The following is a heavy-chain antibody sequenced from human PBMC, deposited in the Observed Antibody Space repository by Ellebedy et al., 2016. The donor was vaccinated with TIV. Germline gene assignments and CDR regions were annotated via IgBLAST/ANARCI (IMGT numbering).Heavy chain of an antibody. CDR3: AREVDTSMADGLDV. D-gene: IGHD5-18*01. CDR2: MNSDGSIT. V-gene: IGHV3-74*01. CDR1: GFTFNIYA. J-gene: IGHJ6*02. Sequence: GESLKISCSASGFTFNIYAMSWVRQAPGKGLVWVSRMNSDGSITRFADSVRGRFTISRDNAKNMLYLQMSSLTAEDTAVYYCAREVDTSMADGLDVWGQGTTVTVSS.